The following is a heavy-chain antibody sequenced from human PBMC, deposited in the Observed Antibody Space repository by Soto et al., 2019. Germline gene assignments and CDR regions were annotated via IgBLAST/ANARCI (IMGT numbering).Heavy chain of an antibody. CDR1: GFTFSSYA. J-gene: IGHJ6*02. CDR3: AKGSGYSSGWHVYYYYGLDV. D-gene: IGHD6-19*01. CDR2: ISYDGSNK. V-gene: IGHV3-30-3*01. Sequence: SGGSMRLSCAASGFTFSSYAMHWVRQAPGKGLEWVAVISYDGSNKYYADSVKGRFTISRDNSKNTLYLQMNSLRAEDTAVYYCAKGSGYSSGWHVYYYYGLDVWGQGTTVTVSS.